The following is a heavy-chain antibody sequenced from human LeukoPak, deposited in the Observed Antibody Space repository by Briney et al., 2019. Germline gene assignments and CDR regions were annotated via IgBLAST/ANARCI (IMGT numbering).Heavy chain of an antibody. V-gene: IGHV3-7*01. CDR1: GFTFSRYW. J-gene: IGHJ4*02. D-gene: IGHD1-7*01. CDR2: IKQDGSEK. CDR3: ARDDDWNYEDY. Sequence: GGSLRLSCAASGFTFSRYWMSWVRQAPGKGLDWVANIKQDGSEKYYVDSVKGRFTISRDNAKNSLYLQMNSLRVEDTAVYYCARDDDWNYEDYWGQGTLVAVSS.